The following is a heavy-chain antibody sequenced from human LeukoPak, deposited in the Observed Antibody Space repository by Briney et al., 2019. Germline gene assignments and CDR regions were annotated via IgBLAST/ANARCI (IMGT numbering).Heavy chain of an antibody. J-gene: IGHJ3*02. D-gene: IGHD3-22*01. CDR2: XYYXXST. V-gene: IGHV4-31*03. CDR1: GXSXSSGGYY. CDR3: AKQRTNYYDSSGGKRSDAFDI. Sequence: SETLSLTCTVSGXSXSSGGYYWSWIRXXXXXGLXWIGXXYYXXSTYYNPSLKSRVTISVDTSKNQFSLKLSSVTAADTAVYYCAKQRTNYYDSSGGKRSDAFDIWGQGTMVIVSS.